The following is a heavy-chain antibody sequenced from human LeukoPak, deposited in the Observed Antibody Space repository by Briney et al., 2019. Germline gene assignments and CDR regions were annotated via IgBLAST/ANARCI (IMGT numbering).Heavy chain of an antibody. J-gene: IGHJ3*02. Sequence: GGSLRLSCAASGFTFSSYGMSWVRQAPGKGLEGGSAISGNGGDTFYADSVKGRFTNSRDNSKNPLYLQMSSLRAEDTAVYYCAHHGGGTIRLGAFDIWGQGTMVTVSS. V-gene: IGHV3-23*01. CDR2: ISGNGGDT. CDR3: AHHGGGTIRLGAFDI. D-gene: IGHD3-3*01. CDR1: GFTFSSYG.